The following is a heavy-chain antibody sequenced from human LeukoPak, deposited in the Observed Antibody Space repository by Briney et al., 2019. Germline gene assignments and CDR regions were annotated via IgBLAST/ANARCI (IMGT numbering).Heavy chain of an antibody. CDR1: GGTFSSYA. J-gene: IGHJ4*02. V-gene: IGHV1-69*05. CDR3: ARALYYYGSGSYSPDY. D-gene: IGHD3-10*01. CDR2: IIPIFGTA. Sequence: SVKVSCKASGGTFSSYAISWVRQAPGQGLEWMGGIIPIFGTANYAQKFQGRVTMTRNTSISTAYMELSSLRSEDTAVYYCARALYYYGSGSYSPDYWGQGTLVTVSS.